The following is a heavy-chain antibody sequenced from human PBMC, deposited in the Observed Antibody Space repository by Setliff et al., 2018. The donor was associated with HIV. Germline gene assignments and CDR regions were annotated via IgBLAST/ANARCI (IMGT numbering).Heavy chain of an antibody. CDR3: ARDSGGWYPTGDFYYYYMDV. CDR2: ISSSSSTI. J-gene: IGHJ6*03. Sequence: GGSLRLSCAASGFTFSSYCMNWVRQAPGKGLEWVSYISSSSSTIYYADSLKGRFTISRDNAKNSLYMQMNSLRAEDTAVYYCARDSGGWYPTGDFYYYYMDVWGKGTTVTVSS. CDR1: GFTFSSYC. V-gene: IGHV3-48*01. D-gene: IGHD6-19*01.